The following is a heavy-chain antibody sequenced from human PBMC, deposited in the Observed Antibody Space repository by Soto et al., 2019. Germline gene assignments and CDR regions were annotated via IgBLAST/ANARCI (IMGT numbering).Heavy chain of an antibody. V-gene: IGHV1-69*01. D-gene: IGHD3-10*01. CDR1: GGTFSSYA. J-gene: IGHJ4*02. CDR3: ASPKYYYGSGSYSRVYFDY. Sequence: QVQLVQSGAEVKKPGSSVKVSCKASGGTFSSYAISWVRQAPGQGLEWMGGIIPIFGTANYAQKFQGRVTITADESTSTAYMERSSLGSEDTDLYYCASPKYYYGSGSYSRVYFDYWGQGTLVTVSS. CDR2: IIPIFGTA.